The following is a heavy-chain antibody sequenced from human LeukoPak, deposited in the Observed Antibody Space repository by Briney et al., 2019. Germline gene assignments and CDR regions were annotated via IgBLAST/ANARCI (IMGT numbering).Heavy chain of an antibody. J-gene: IGHJ6*03. Sequence: ASVKISCKVSGYTFTDYYMHWVQQAPGKGLEWMGLVDPEDGETIYAEKFQGRVTIPANTSTDTAYMELSSLRSEDTAVYYCATAGISKCSSTSCYESIFNYYYYYMDVWGKGTTVTVSS. D-gene: IGHD2-2*01. CDR2: VDPEDGET. CDR1: GYTFTDYY. CDR3: ATAGISKCSSTSCYESIFNYYYYYMDV. V-gene: IGHV1-69-2*01.